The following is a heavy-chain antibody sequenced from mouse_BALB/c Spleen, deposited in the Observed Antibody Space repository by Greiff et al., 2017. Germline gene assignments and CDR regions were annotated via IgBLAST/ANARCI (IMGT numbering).Heavy chain of an antibody. D-gene: IGHD2-4*01. V-gene: IGHV2-9*02. J-gene: IGHJ3*01. Sequence: QVQLKQSGPGLVAPSQSLSITCTVSGFSLTSYGVHWVRQPPGKGLEWLGVIWAGGSTNYNSALMSRLSISKDNSKSQVFLKMNSLQTDDTAMYYCAREPSTMITTWFAYWGQGTLVTVSA. CDR3: AREPSTMITTWFAY. CDR1: GFSLTSYG. CDR2: IWAGGST.